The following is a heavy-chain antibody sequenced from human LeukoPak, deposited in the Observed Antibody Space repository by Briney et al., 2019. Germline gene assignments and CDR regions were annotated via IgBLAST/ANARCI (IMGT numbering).Heavy chain of an antibody. CDR2: MSPNSGDT. D-gene: IGHD7-27*01. CDR3: ARGPPNWGYDY. V-gene: IGHV1-8*01. Sequence: ASVNVSFTASGYTFTIYAFNWVRQATGQRPEWMGWMSPNSGDTGYAQKFQDRVTMTRNTSISTAYMELSSLRSDDTAVYYCARGPPNWGYDYWGPGTLVTVSS. CDR1: GYTFTIYA. J-gene: IGHJ4*02.